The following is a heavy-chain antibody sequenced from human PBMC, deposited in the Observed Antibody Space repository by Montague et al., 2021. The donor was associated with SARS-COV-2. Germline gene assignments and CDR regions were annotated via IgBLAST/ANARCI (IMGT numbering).Heavy chain of an antibody. D-gene: IGHD3-10*01. CDR1: GDSVASNSAA. J-gene: IGHJ6*02. V-gene: IGHV6-1*01. Sequence: CAISGDSVASNSAAWNWNRQSPSRGLEWLGRTYHRLKWYNDYAVSVKSRITINPDTSKNQFSLQLNSVTSEDTAVYYCARGLWFGELLYYYYYYGMDVWGRGTTVTVSS. CDR2: TYHRLKWYN. CDR3: ARGLWFGELLYYYYYYGMDV.